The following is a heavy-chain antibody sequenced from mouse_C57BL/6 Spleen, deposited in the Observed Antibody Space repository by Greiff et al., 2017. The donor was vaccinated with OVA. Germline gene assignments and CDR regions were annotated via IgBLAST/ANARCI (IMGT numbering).Heavy chain of an antibody. V-gene: IGHV2-3*01. CDR2: IWGDGST. CDR3: AKIENAMDY. Sequence: VQLQQSGPGLVAPSQSLSITCTVSGFSLTSYGVSWVRQPPGKGLEWLGVIWGDGSTNYHSALIARLSISKDNTKGQVFLRLNRLQTDDTATCYSAKIENAMDYWGQGTSVTVSS. J-gene: IGHJ4*01. CDR1: GFSLTSYG.